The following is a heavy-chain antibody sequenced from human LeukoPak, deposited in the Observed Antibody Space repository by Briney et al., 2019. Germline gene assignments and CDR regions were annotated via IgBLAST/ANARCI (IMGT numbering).Heavy chain of an antibody. CDR2: IYSGGST. J-gene: IGHJ6*02. CDR3: ARDGAGSGGYYYGMDV. Sequence: PGGSLRLSCAASGFTVSSNYMSWVRQAPGKGLEWVSVIYSGGSTYYADSVKGRFTISRDNSKNTLYHQMNSLRAEDTAVYYCARDGAGSGGYYYGMDVWGQGTTVTVSS. V-gene: IGHV3-53*01. CDR1: GFTVSSNY. D-gene: IGHD3-10*01.